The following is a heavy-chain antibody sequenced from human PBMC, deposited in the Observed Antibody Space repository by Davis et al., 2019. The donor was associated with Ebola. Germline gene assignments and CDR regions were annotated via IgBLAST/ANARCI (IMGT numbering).Heavy chain of an antibody. CDR2: ISSSSSTI. CDR3: AREPNTRSRREGLDY. J-gene: IGHJ4*02. D-gene: IGHD3-3*01. CDR1: GFTFSSYS. V-gene: IGHV3-48*02. Sequence: GGSLRLSCAASGFTFSSYSMNWVRQAPGKGLEWVSYISSSSSTIYYADSVKGRFTISRDNAKNSLYLQMNSLRDEDTAVYYCAREPNTRSRREGLDYWGQGTLVTVSS.